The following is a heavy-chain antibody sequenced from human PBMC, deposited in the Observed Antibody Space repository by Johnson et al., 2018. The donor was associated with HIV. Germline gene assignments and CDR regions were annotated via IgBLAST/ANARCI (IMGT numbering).Heavy chain of an antibody. CDR3: ARDRSSGWYGRVDAFDI. V-gene: IGHV3-30-3*01. D-gene: IGHD6-19*01. CDR2: ISYDGSNK. Sequence: QVQLVESGGGVVQPGRSLRLSCAASGFTFSSYAMHWVRQAPGKGLEWVAVISYDGSNKYYADSVKGRFTISRDNSKNTLYLQRNSLRAEDTAVYYCARDRSSGWYGRVDAFDIWGQGTMVTVSS. J-gene: IGHJ3*02. CDR1: GFTFSSYA.